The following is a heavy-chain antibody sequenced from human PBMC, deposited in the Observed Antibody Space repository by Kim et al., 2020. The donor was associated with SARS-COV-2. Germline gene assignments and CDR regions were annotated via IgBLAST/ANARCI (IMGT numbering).Heavy chain of an antibody. J-gene: IGHJ4*02. CDR2: INSDGSST. V-gene: IGHV3-74*01. CDR3: ARGVAGYSSSWLGY. Sequence: GGSLRLSCAASGFTFSSDWMHWVRQAPGKGLEWVSRINSDGSSTSYADSVKGRFTISRDNAKNTLYLQMNILRVEDTAVYYCARGVAGYSSSWLGYWGQGTLVTVSS. D-gene: IGHD6-6*01. CDR1: GFTFSSDW.